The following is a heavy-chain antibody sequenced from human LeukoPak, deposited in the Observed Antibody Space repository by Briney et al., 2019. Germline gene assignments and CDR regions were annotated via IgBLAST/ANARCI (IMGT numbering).Heavy chain of an antibody. D-gene: IGHD6-19*01. CDR3: ARIPYSSGWYIWYFDL. CDR2: IYYSGST. J-gene: IGHJ2*01. Sequence: SETLSLTCTVSGGSVSSGSYYWSWIRQPPGTGLEWIGHIYYSGSTNYNPSLKSRVTISVDTSKNQFSLKLSSVTAADTAVYYCARIPYSSGWYIWYFDLWGRGTLVTVSS. V-gene: IGHV4-61*01. CDR1: GGSVSSGSYY.